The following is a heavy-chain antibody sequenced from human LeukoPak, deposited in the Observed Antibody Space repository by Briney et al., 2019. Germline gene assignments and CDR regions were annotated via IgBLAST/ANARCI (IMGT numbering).Heavy chain of an antibody. CDR1: GGTLSNYA. Sequence: GASVKVSCKASGGTLSNYAINWVRQAPGQGLEWMGRIIPILDTTNYAQKFQGRVTIITDESTSTAYMELITLRSGDTAVYYCAGESFSRRAGITMVRGVITYWGQGTLVTVSX. CDR3: AGESFSRRAGITMVRGVITY. D-gene: IGHD3-10*01. V-gene: IGHV1-69*11. CDR2: IIPILDTT. J-gene: IGHJ4*02.